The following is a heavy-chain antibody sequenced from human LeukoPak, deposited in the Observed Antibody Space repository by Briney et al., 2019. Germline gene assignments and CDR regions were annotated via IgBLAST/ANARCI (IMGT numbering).Heavy chain of an antibody. CDR2: INHSGST. J-gene: IGHJ4*02. V-gene: IGHV4-34*01. D-gene: IGHD5-24*01. CDR3: ARGQRRDGYNYGY. Sequence: SETLSLTCAVYGGSFSGYYWSWIRQPPGKGLEWIGEINHSGSTNYNPSLKSRVTISVDTSKNQFSLKLSSVTAADTAAYYCARGQRRDGYNYGYWGQGTLVTVSS. CDR1: GGSFSGYY.